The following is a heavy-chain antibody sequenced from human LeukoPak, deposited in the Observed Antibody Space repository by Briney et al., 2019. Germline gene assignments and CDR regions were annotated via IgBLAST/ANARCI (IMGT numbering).Heavy chain of an antibody. CDR1: GYSFTSYN. CDR3: ATDLAMVRGVIGGDY. Sequence: ASVKVSCKTSGYSFTSYNLHWVRQAPGQRLEWMGIINPSGGNTIYAQKFQGRVTMTEDTSTDTAYMELSSLTSDDTAVYYCATDLAMVRGVIGGDYWGQGTLVTVSS. V-gene: IGHV1-46*01. CDR2: INPSGGNT. J-gene: IGHJ4*02. D-gene: IGHD3-10*01.